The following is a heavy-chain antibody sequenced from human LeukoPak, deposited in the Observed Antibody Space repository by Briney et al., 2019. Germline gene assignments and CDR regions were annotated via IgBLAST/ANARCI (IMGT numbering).Heavy chain of an antibody. CDR2: IKQDGSEK. CDR3: AREAHCSSTSCYLYYFDY. V-gene: IGHV3-7*01. D-gene: IGHD2-2*01. J-gene: IGHJ4*02. Sequence: GGALRLSXAASGFTFSSDWMSWVRQAPGKGLEWVAHIKQDGSEKYYVDSVKGRFTISRDNAKNSLYLQMNSLRAEDTAVYYCAREAHCSSTSCYLYYFDYWGQGTLVTVSS. CDR1: GFTFSSDW.